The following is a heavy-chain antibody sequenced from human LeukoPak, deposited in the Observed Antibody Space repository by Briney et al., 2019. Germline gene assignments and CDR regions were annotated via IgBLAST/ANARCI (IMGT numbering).Heavy chain of an antibody. CDR1: GYTFTSYG. CDR2: ISAYNGNA. V-gene: IGHV1-18*01. Sequence: GASVKVSCKASGYTFTSYGISWVRQAPGQGLEWMGWISAYNGNANYAQKLQGRVTMTTDTSTSTAYMELRSLRSDDTAVYYCARDRGAAAGNFYYYMDVWGKGTTVTVSS. D-gene: IGHD6-13*01. CDR3: ARDRGAAAGNFYYYMDV. J-gene: IGHJ6*03.